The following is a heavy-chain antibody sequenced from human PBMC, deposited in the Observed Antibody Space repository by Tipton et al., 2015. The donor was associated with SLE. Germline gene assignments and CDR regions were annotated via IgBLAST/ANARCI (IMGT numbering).Heavy chain of an antibody. Sequence: SLRLSCAASGFTFDDHGLSWVRQAPGKGLEWVSGISWNGGRTGYTDSVKGRFTISRDNAKNCLYLQMISLRAEDTALYFCARAFASGSWERDAFDIWGPGTMVTVSS. V-gene: IGHV3-20*04. CDR1: GFTFDDHG. CDR2: ISWNGGRT. D-gene: IGHD6-13*01. J-gene: IGHJ3*02. CDR3: ARAFASGSWERDAFDI.